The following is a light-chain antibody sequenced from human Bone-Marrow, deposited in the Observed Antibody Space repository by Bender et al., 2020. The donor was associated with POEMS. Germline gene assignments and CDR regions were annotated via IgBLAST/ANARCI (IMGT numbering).Light chain of an antibody. V-gene: IGLV1-44*01. J-gene: IGLJ2*01. Sequence: QSVLTQPPSASGTPGQRVTISCSGSSSNIGTNPVNWYQQLPGTAPKLLIYINNQRPSGVPDRFSGSKSGNTASLTISGLQAEDEADYYCSSYSSYYTLIFGGGSKLTVL. CDR3: SSYSSYYTLI. CDR1: SSNIGTNP. CDR2: INN.